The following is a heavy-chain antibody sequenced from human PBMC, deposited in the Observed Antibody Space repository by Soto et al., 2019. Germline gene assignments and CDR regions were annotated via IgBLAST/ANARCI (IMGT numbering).Heavy chain of an antibody. CDR1: GGSISSHY. V-gene: IGHV4-59*11. CDR2: IYYSGST. CDR3: ARGWGGYFDL. Sequence: QVQLQESGPGLVKPSETLSLTCTVSGGSISSHYWSWIRQPPGKGLEWIGYIYYSGSTNYNPSLKSRVTISVDTSKNPFSLKLSSVTAADTAVYYCARGWGGYFDLWGLGTLVTVSS. D-gene: IGHD1-26*01. J-gene: IGHJ2*01.